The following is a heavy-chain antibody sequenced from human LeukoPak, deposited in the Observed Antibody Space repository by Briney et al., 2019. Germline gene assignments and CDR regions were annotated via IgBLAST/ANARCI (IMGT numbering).Heavy chain of an antibody. CDR1: GGSISSGSYY. CDR3: ARQIAVAGEWAFDI. V-gene: IGHV4-39*01. J-gene: IGHJ3*02. Sequence: SETLSLTCTVSGGSISSGSYYWGWIRQPPGKGLEWIGSIYYSGNTYYNPSLKSRVTISVYTSKNQFSLKLSSVTAADTALYYCARQIAVAGEWAFDIWGQGTMVTVSS. D-gene: IGHD6-19*01. CDR2: IYYSGNT.